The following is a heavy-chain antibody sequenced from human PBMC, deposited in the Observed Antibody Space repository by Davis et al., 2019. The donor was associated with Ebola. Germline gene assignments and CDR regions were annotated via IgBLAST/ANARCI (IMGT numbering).Heavy chain of an antibody. V-gene: IGHV1-69*13. CDR2: IIPIFGTA. CDR1: GYTFTNYG. CDR3: ARGSVDVVPAANPYYYYYGMDV. J-gene: IGHJ6*02. Sequence: SVKVSCKASGYTFTNYGISWVRQAPGQGLEWMGGIIPIFGTANYAQKFQGRVTITADESTSTAYMELSSLRSEDTAVYYCARGSVDVVPAANPYYYYYGMDVWGQGTTVTVSS. D-gene: IGHD2-2*01.